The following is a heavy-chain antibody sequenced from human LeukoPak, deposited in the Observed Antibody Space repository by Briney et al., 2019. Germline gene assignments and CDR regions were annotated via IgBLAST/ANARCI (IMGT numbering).Heavy chain of an antibody. D-gene: IGHD2-2*01. CDR3: ARSRKISHCSSTSCYGPGDY. Sequence: KYGESLTISCRGSGYSFTSYWIGWVRQMPGKGLEWMGIIYPGDSDTRYSPSFQGQVTISADKSISTAYLQWSSLKASDTAMYYCARSRKISHCSSTSCYGPGDYWGQGTLVTVSS. CDR1: GYSFTSYW. CDR2: IYPGDSDT. V-gene: IGHV5-51*01. J-gene: IGHJ4*02.